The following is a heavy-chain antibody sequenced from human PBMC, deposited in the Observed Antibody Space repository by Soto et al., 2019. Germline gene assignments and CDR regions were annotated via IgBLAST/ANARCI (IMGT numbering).Heavy chain of an antibody. V-gene: IGHV1-69*13. CDR3: ARRSQRQLLHYYYYGMDV. D-gene: IGHD2-2*01. Sequence: SSVKVSCNASGGTFRCYAISWVRQAPGQGLEWMGGIIPLFGTANYAQKFQGRVTITADESTSTAYMELSSLRSEDTAVYYCARRSQRQLLHYYYYGMDVWAQGTTVTVSS. CDR2: IIPLFGTA. CDR1: GGTFRCYA. J-gene: IGHJ6*02.